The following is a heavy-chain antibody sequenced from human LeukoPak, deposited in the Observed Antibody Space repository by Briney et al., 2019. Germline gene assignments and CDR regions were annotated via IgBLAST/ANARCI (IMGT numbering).Heavy chain of an antibody. CDR1: GYSFTSYW. V-gene: IGHV5-51*01. D-gene: IGHD4-17*01. CDR2: IYPGDSDT. CDR3: ARSISGDYVKGYYYYMDV. Sequence: GESLKISCKGSGYSFTSYWIGWVRQMPGKGLECMGIIYPGDSDTRYSPSFQGQVTISADKSISTAYLQWSSLKASDTAMYYCARSISGDYVKGYYYYMDVWGKGTTVTVSS. J-gene: IGHJ6*03.